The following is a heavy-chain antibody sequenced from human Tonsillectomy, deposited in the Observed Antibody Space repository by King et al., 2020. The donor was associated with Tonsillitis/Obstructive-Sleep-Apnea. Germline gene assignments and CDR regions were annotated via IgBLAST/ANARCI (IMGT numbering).Heavy chain of an antibody. Sequence: VQLVESGGDLVQPGGSLRLSCAASGFTFSSYSMNWVRQAPGKWREWVSSITSISSTIYYADSVKGRFTISRDNAKNSLYLQMNSLRDEDTAVYYCARDKDSGGGFDFWGQGTLVTVSS. D-gene: IGHD2-15*01. CDR2: ITSISSTI. CDR3: ARDKDSGGGFDF. V-gene: IGHV3-48*02. J-gene: IGHJ4*02. CDR1: GFTFSSYS.